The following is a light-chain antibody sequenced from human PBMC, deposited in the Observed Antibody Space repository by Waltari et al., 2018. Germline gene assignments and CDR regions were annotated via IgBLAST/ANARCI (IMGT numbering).Light chain of an antibody. J-gene: IGLJ3*02. CDR2: KDS. CDR3: QSSDSSGTWV. V-gene: IGLV3-25*03. CDR1: SLAKQY. Sequence: SSELTQPPSLSVSPGQTAKITCSGESLAKQYTYWYQQKSGQAPALLIYKDSERPSMIAERFSGASSGTTVTLTISGVQAEDEADYFCQSSDSSGTWVFGGGTKLTVL.